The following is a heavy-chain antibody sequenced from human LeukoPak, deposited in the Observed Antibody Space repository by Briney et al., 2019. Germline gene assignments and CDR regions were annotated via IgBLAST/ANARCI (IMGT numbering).Heavy chain of an antibody. CDR1: GYTFTSYA. CDR2: INTNTGSP. D-gene: IGHD1-26*01. V-gene: IGHV7-4-1*02. J-gene: IGHJ3*02. Sequence: ASVKVSCKASGYTFTSYAMNWVRQAPGQGLEWMGWINTNTGSPTYAQGFTGRFVFSLDTSVSTAYLQISSLKAEDTAVYYCATDHSGSYSGAFDIWGQGTMVTVSS. CDR3: ATDHSGSYSGAFDI.